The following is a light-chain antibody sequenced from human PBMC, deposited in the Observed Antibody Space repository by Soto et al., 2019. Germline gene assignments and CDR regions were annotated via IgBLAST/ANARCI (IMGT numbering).Light chain of an antibody. CDR3: HQYYSSIT. CDR1: QDVDSNF. V-gene: IGKV3-20*01. CDR2: GSS. Sequence: EIVLTQSPGTLSLSPGERATLSCRASQDVDSNFLAWYQQRPGQAPRLHIYGSSRRATGIPDRFSGSGSGTDFTLTISRVRPEDIAVYFCHQYYSSITFGGGTKVEVK. J-gene: IGKJ4*01.